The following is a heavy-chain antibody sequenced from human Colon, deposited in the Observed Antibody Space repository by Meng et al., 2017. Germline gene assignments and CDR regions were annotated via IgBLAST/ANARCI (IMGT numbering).Heavy chain of an antibody. CDR3: ARGLRGLDV. Sequence: SETLSLTCAVYGGSFSGYYWSWIRQPPGKGLEWIGEINHSGSTNYNPSLKSRVTISVDTSKNQFSLKLSSVTAAETAVYYCARGLRGLDVWGQGTTVTVSS. J-gene: IGHJ6*02. CDR2: INHSGST. D-gene: IGHD3-10*01. V-gene: IGHV4-34*01. CDR1: GGSFSGYY.